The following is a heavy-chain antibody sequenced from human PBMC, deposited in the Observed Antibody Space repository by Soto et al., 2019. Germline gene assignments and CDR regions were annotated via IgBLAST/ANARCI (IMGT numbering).Heavy chain of an antibody. CDR2: IYYSGST. CDR1: GGSLSSSSYY. CDR3: ARGGGGRGVVVPAAISGMDV. V-gene: IGHV4-39*01. Sequence: SETLSLTCTVSGGSLSSSSYYWGWIRQPPGKGLEWIGSIYYSGSTYYNPSLKSRVTISVDTSKNQFSLKLSSVTAADTAVYYCARGGGGRGVVVPAAISGMDVWGQGTTVTVSS. J-gene: IGHJ6*02. D-gene: IGHD2-2*02.